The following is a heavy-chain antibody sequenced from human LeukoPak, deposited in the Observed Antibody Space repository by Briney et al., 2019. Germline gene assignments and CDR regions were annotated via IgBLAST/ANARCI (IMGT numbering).Heavy chain of an antibody. CDR3: ARGSYNYYDSSGLHDY. D-gene: IGHD3-22*01. Sequence: ASVKVSCKASGYTFTGYYMHWVRQAPGQGLEWMGGIIPIFGTANYAQKFQGRVTITADESTSTAYMELSSLRSEDTAVYYCARGSYNYYDSSGLHDYWGQGTLVTVSS. V-gene: IGHV1-69*13. CDR1: GYTFTGYY. J-gene: IGHJ4*02. CDR2: IIPIFGTA.